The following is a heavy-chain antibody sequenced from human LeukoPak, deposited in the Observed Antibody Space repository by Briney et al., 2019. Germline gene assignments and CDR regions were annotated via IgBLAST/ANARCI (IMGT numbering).Heavy chain of an antibody. CDR3: ARDRGFGELDV. J-gene: IGHJ6*04. CDR2: ICWTGKT. D-gene: IGHD3-10*01. Sequence: GGSLRLSCAASGVTVSSNYIRWVRQAPGKGLEWVSLICWTGKTYYADSVKGRFTIMGDNSKNSVYLQMNSLRAEDTAVYYCARDRGFGELDVWGKGTTVIVSS. V-gene: IGHV3-53*01. CDR1: GVTVSSNY.